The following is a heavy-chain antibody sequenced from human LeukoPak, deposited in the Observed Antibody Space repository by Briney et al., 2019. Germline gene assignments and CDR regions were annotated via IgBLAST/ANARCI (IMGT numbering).Heavy chain of an antibody. D-gene: IGHD3-10*01. Sequence: SETLSLTCAVSGGSISSINWWSWVRQPPGKGLEWIGEIYHSGNTNYNPSLKSRVTISVDKSKNQFSLKLSSVTAADTAVYYCARDGLGFGEINWFDPWGQGTLVTVSS. CDR3: ARDGLGFGEINWFDP. J-gene: IGHJ5*02. V-gene: IGHV4-4*02. CDR1: GGSISSINW. CDR2: IYHSGNT.